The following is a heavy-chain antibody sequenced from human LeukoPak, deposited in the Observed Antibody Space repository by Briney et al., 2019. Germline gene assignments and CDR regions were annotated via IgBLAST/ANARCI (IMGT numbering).Heavy chain of an antibody. V-gene: IGHV1-69*13. CDR2: IIPIFGTA. J-gene: IGHJ4*02. Sequence: TSVKVSCKASGGTFSSYAISWVRQAPGQGLEWMGGIIPIFGTANYAQKFQGRVTITADESTSTAYMELSSLRSEDTAVYYCARRALSVGATLHPFDYWGQGTLVTVSS. CDR3: ARRALSVGATLHPFDY. CDR1: GGTFSSYA. D-gene: IGHD1-26*01.